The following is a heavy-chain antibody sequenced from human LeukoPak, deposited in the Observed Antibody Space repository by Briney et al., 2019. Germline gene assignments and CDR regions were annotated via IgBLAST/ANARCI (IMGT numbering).Heavy chain of an antibody. J-gene: IGHJ4*02. CDR2: ISYDGSNK. CDR1: GFTFSSYG. V-gene: IGHV3-30*18. CDR3: AKTSGYCSGGSCYLFDY. Sequence: GSLRLSCAASGFTFSSYGMHWVRQAPGKGLEWVAVISYDGSNKYYADSVKGRFTISRDNSKNTLYLQMNSLRAEDTAVYYCAKTSGYCSGGSCYLFDYWGQGTLVTVSS. D-gene: IGHD2-15*01.